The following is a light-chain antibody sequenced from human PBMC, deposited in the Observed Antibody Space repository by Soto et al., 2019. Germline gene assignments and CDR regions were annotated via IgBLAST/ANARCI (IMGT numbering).Light chain of an antibody. CDR2: EVS. CDR3: SSYTSSSTYV. V-gene: IGLV2-18*02. CDR1: ISDVGSYNR. Sequence: QSALAQPPSVSGSPGQSVTISCTGTISDVGSYNRVSWYQQSPGTAPKLMIYEVSNRPSGVPGRFSGSKSGNTASLTISGLQAEDEADYYCSSYTSSSTYVFGTGTKVTVL. J-gene: IGLJ1*01.